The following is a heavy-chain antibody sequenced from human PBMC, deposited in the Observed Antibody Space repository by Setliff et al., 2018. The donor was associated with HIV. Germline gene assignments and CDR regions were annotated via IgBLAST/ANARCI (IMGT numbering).Heavy chain of an antibody. CDR2: IFPIFGTP. D-gene: IGHD3-22*01. V-gene: IGHV1-69*13. CDR1: GDTFGSYA. J-gene: IGHJ4*02. Sequence: ASVKVSCKASGDTFGSYAISWVRQAPGQGLEWMGAIFPIFGTPNYAQKFQGRVTISADESTSTAYMELSSLTSEDTAVYYCARDPPTYDSSGYSFDSWGQGTLVTV. CDR3: ARDPPTYDSSGYSFDS.